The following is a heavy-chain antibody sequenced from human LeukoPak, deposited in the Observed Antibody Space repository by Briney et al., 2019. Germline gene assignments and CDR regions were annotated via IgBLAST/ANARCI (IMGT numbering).Heavy chain of an antibody. CDR1: GFSFGSYA. J-gene: IGHJ4*02. Sequence: GGSLRLSCAASGFSFGSYAMSWVRQAPGKGLEWVSGISDSGTGTHYADSVKGRFTISRDNSKNTLYLQMKSLRAEDTAVYYCAKADYDILIGYYPSFDQWGQGTQVTVSS. CDR2: ISDSGTGT. CDR3: AKADYDILIGYYPSFDQ. D-gene: IGHD3-9*01. V-gene: IGHV3-23*01.